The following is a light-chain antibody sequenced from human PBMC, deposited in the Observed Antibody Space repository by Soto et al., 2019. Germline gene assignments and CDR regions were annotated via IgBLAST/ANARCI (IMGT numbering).Light chain of an antibody. CDR3: SSYRSSSTPVV. V-gene: IGLV2-14*01. Sequence: QSVLTQPASVSGSPGQSITISCTGTSSDIGGYNYVSWYQQHPGKAPKLMIYDVSNRPSGVSNRFSGSKSGNTVSLTISGLQAEDEADYYCSSYRSSSTPVVFGGGTKLTVL. J-gene: IGLJ2*01. CDR1: SSDIGGYNY. CDR2: DVS.